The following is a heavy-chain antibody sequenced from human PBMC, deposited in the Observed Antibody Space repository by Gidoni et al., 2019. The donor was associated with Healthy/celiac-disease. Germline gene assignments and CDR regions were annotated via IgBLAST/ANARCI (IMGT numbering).Heavy chain of an antibody. V-gene: IGHV1-3*01. Sequence: QVQLVQSGAEVKKPGASVKVSCKASGYTFTSYAMHWVRQAPGQRLEWMGWINAGNGNTKYSQKFQGRVTITSDTSASTAYMELSSLRSEDTAVYYCARDGGGKGLGELPLDYWGQGTLVTVSS. J-gene: IGHJ4*02. D-gene: IGHD3-16*01. CDR3: ARDGGGKGLGELPLDY. CDR2: INAGNGNT. CDR1: GYTFTSYA.